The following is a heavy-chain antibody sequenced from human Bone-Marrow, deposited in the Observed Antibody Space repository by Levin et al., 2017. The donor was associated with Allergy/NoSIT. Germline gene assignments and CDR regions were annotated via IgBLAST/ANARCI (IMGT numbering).Heavy chain of an antibody. Sequence: GGSLRLSCAASGFMFSKFWMSWVRQAPGKGLEWVANIKGDGSEKYYVDSVKGRITISRDNAKNSVYLQMNRLRVEDTAVYYCARDVSGFCTGGNCSQYWKHYYYYYMDVWGRGTTVTVSS. CDR2: IKGDGSEK. J-gene: IGHJ6*03. CDR1: GFMFSKFW. CDR3: ARDVSGFCTGGNCSQYWKHYYYYYMDV. D-gene: IGHD2-8*02. V-gene: IGHV3-7*04.